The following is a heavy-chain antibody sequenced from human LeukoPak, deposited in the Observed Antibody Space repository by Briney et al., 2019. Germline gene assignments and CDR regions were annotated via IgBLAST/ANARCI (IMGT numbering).Heavy chain of an antibody. V-gene: IGHV4-39*07. CDR1: GGSISSSSYY. CDR3: ARDGEGGSSSWYGYYYYYMDV. D-gene: IGHD6-13*01. Sequence: PSETLSLTCTVSGGSISSSSYYWGWIRQPPGKGLEWIGSIYYSGSTNYNPSLKSRVTISVDTSKNQFSLKLSSVTAADTAVYYCARDGEGGSSSWYGYYYYYMDVWGKGTTVTVSS. CDR2: IYYSGST. J-gene: IGHJ6*03.